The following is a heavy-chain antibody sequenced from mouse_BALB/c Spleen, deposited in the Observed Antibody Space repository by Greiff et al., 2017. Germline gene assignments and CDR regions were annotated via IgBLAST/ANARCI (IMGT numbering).Heavy chain of an antibody. V-gene: IGHV5-4*02. CDR2: ISDGGSYT. J-gene: IGHJ4*01. D-gene: IGHD4-1*01. CDR3: ARDWARMDY. Sequence: EVMLVESGGGLVKPGGSLKLSCAASGFTFSDYYMYWVRQTPEKRLEWVATISDGGSYTYYPDSVKGRFTISRDNAKNNLYLQMSSLKSEDTAMYYCARDWARMDYWGQGTSVTVSS. CDR1: GFTFSDYY.